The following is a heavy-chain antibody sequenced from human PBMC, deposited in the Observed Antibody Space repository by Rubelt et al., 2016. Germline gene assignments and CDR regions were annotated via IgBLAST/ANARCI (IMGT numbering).Heavy chain of an antibody. CDR2: IYYSGST. J-gene: IGHJ4*02. V-gene: IGHV4-31*03. CDR3: EREMGGGSSAFDY. CDR1: GGSISSVGYS. D-gene: IGHD3-16*01. Sequence: QVQLQESGPRLVKPSHTLSLTCSVSGGSISSVGYSWSWIRQHPGKSLEWLRYIYYSGSTNYNTTLKSRITISIDTSKNQGSLKGCSETAGETAVDYREREMGGGSSAFDYWGQGTLVTVSS.